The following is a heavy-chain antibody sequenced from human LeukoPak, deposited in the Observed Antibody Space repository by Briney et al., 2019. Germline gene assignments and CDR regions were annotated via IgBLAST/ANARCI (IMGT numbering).Heavy chain of an antibody. CDR3: ARGEVTLRNHNWFDP. CDR2: ITPIFGTA. V-gene: IGHV1-69*13. D-gene: IGHD2-21*02. J-gene: IGHJ5*02. Sequence: ASVKVSCKASGGTFSSYDISWVRQAPGQGLEWMGGITPIFGTANYAQKFQGRVAITADESTSTAYMELSSLRSEDTAVYYCARGEVTLRNHNWFDPWGQGTLVTVSS. CDR1: GGTFSSYD.